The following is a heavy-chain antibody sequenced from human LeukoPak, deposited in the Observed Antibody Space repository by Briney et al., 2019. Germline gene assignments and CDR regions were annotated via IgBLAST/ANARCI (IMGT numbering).Heavy chain of an antibody. D-gene: IGHD4-11*01. Sequence: GGSLRLSXAASGFTLSSYDMSWVRQAPGKGLAWVSAISGRGGRTYYADSVKGRFTISRDGPKNTLYLQMNSLRAEDTAVYYXAXNDYXNPEAXGXGTLVTVSS. V-gene: IGHV3-23*01. CDR1: GFTLSSYD. CDR2: ISGRGGRT. CDR3: AXNDYXNPEA. J-gene: IGHJ5*01.